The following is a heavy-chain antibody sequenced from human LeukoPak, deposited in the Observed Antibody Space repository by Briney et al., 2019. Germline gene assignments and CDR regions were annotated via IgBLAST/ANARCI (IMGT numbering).Heavy chain of an antibody. D-gene: IGHD4-17*01. Sequence: SETLSLTCAVYGGSFSGYYWSWIRQPPGKGLEWIGEINHSGSTNYSPSLKSRVTISVDTSKNQFSLKLSSVTAADTAVYYCARGPDYGDYEGGFDYWGQGTLVTVSS. CDR3: ARGPDYGDYEGGFDY. V-gene: IGHV4-34*01. CDR2: INHSGST. J-gene: IGHJ4*02. CDR1: GGSFSGYY.